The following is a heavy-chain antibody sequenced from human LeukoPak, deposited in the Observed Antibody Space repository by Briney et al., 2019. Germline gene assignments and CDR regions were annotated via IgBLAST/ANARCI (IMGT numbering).Heavy chain of an antibody. CDR1: GYTFTNYA. J-gene: IGHJ4*02. D-gene: IGHD6-13*01. CDR3: ARDHGSSWYVPDY. Sequence: ASVKVSCKASGYTFTNYATHWVRQAPGQRLEWMGWINAGNGNTKYSQKFQGRVTITRDTSASTAYMELSSLRSEDTAVYYCARDHGSSWYVPDYWGQGTLVTVSS. CDR2: INAGNGNT. V-gene: IGHV1-3*01.